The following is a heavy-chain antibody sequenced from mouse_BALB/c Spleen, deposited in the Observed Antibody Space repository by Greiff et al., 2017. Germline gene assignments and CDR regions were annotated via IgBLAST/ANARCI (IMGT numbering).Heavy chain of an antibody. D-gene: IGHD2-14*01. Sequence: EVQRVESGGGLVKPGGSLKLSCAASGFTFSSYAMSWVRQTPEKRLEWVASISSGGSTYYPDSVKGRFTISRDNARNILYLQMSSLRSEDTAMYYCASYRYPYYFDYWGQGTTLTVSS. J-gene: IGHJ2*01. CDR2: ISSGGST. CDR3: ASYRYPYYFDY. V-gene: IGHV5-6-5*01. CDR1: GFTFSSYA.